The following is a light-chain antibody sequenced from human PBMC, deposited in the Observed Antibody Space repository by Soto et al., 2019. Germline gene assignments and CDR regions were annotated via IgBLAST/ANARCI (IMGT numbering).Light chain of an antibody. CDR2: GAS. Sequence: EIVMTQSPGTLSLSPWERATLSCRASQSVSSSYLAWYQQKPGQAPRLLIYGASSRATGIPDRFSGSGCGTDFTLTISRLEPEDFAVYYCQQYGSSLSWTFGQGTKVDIK. CDR3: QQYGSSLSWT. V-gene: IGKV3-20*01. CDR1: QSVSSSY. J-gene: IGKJ1*01.